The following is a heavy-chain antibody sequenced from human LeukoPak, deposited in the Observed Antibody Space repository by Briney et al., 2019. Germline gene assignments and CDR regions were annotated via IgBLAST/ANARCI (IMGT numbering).Heavy chain of an antibody. Sequence: GGSLRLSCAASGFTFSSYGMHWVRQAPGKGLEWVSAVSGSSGTTYYTDSVKGRFTISRDNSKDTLYLQMNSLRAEDTAVYYCAKWGPGYDFWSGVPHWGQGTLVTVSS. D-gene: IGHD3-3*01. CDR3: AKWGPGYDFWSGVPH. V-gene: IGHV3-23*01. J-gene: IGHJ4*02. CDR2: VSGSSGTT. CDR1: GFTFSSYG.